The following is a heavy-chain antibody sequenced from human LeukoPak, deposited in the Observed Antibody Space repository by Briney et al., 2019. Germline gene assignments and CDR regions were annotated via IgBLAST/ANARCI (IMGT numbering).Heavy chain of an antibody. CDR1: GFTFSSYA. J-gene: IGHJ4*02. D-gene: IGHD2-15*01. CDR3: AKGVRPVLAATYFDY. Sequence: GGSLRLSCAASGFTFSSYAMSWVRQAPGKGLEWVSAINVSGGGTYYADSVKGRFSISRDNSKNTLYLRMNSLRAEDTAVYYCAKGVRPVLAATYFDYWGQGTLVTVS. V-gene: IGHV3-23*01. CDR2: INVSGGGT.